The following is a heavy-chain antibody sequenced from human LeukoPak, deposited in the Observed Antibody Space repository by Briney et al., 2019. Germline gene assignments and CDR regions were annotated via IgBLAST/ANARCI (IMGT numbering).Heavy chain of an antibody. J-gene: IGHJ4*02. V-gene: IGHV1-69*01. D-gene: IGHD3-10*01. CDR1: GFTFSSYA. Sequence: PGGSLRLSCAASGFTFSSYAISWVRQAPGQGLEWMGGIIPIFGTANYAQKFQGRVTITADESTSTAYMELSSLRSEDTAVYYCARDSGPYGPDYWGQGTLVTVSS. CDR3: ARDSGPYGPDY. CDR2: IIPIFGTA.